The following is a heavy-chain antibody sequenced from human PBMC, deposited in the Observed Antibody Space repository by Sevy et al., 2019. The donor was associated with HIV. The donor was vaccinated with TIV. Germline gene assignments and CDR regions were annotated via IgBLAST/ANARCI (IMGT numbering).Heavy chain of an antibody. CDR2: ISGSGDFK. D-gene: IGHD1-26*01. V-gene: IGHV3-23*01. Sequence: GGSLRLSCEVSGFTFNKYAMHWVRQAPGKGLEWLSLISGSGDFKYYADSVHGRFTVSRDNSKSTLLLHISSLTVEASAVYYCAQGGNNGSDGLDSWGQGTRVTVSS. CDR1: GFTFNKYA. J-gene: IGHJ4*02. CDR3: AQGGNNGSDGLDS.